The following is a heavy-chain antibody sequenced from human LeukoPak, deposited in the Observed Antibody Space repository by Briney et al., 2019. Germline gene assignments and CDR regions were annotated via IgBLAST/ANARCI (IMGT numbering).Heavy chain of an antibody. D-gene: IGHD1-26*01. Sequence: PGGSLRLSCAASGFTFSSYGMHWVRQAPGKGLEWVAVISYDGSNKYYADSVKGRFTISRDNSKNTLYLQMNGLRAEDTAVYYCAKVGEAYALPMSEFDYWGQGTLVTVSS. J-gene: IGHJ4*02. CDR1: GFTFSSYG. CDR2: ISYDGSNK. CDR3: AKVGEAYALPMSEFDY. V-gene: IGHV3-30*18.